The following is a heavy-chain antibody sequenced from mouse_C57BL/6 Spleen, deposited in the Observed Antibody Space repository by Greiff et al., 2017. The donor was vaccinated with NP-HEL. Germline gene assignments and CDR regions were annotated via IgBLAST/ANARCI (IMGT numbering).Heavy chain of an antibody. CDR2: ISYDGSN. J-gene: IGHJ3*01. CDR1: GYSITSGYY. V-gene: IGHV3-6*01. CDR3: ARDQGTTWFAY. D-gene: IGHD3-2*02. Sequence: LVESGPGLVKPSQSLSLTCSVTGYSITSGYYWNWIRQFPGNKLEWMGYISYDGSNNYNPSLKNRISITRDTSKNQFFLKLNSVTTEDTATYYCARDQGTTWFAYWGQGTLVTVSA.